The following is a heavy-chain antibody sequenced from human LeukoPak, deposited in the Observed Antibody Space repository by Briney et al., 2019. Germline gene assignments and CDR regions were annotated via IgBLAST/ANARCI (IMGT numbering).Heavy chain of an antibody. CDR1: GFTFSSYG. V-gene: IGHV3-30*18. CDR2: ISYDGSNK. CDR3: AKETRAYPLYYSPGMDA. J-gene: IGHJ6*02. Sequence: GGSLRLSCAASGFTFSSYGMHWVRQAPGKGLEWVAVISYDGSNKYYADSVKGRFTISRDNSKNTLYLQMNSLRAEDTAVYYCAKETRAYPLYYSPGMDAWGQGTTVTVPS.